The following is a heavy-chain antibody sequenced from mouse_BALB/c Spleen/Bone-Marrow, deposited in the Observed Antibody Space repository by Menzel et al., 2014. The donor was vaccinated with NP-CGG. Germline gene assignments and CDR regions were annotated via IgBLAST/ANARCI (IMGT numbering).Heavy chain of an antibody. CDR3: TRGGWLAMDY. CDR2: INPSNGGT. CDR1: GYTFTIYY. Sequence: VQLQQSGAELVKPGASVKLSCKASGYTFTIYYMYWVKQRPGQGLEWIGEINPSNGGTNFNEKFKSKATLTVDKSSSTAYMQLSSLTSEDSAVYYCTRGGWLAMDYWGQGTSVTVSS. D-gene: IGHD2-3*01. V-gene: IGHV1S81*02. J-gene: IGHJ4*01.